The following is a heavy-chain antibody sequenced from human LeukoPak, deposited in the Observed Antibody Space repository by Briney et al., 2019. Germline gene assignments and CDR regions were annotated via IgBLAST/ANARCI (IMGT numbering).Heavy chain of an antibody. CDR2: IKEDGTET. CDR1: GFTFSSYA. V-gene: IGHV3-7*03. CDR3: AKEGRSLQTY. D-gene: IGHD5-24*01. Sequence: PGGSLRLSCAASGFTFSSYAMSWVRLAPGKGLEWVANIKEDGTETYYVDSVKGRFTISRDNAKNSLYLQMNSLRVKDTAVYYCAKEGRSLQTYWGQGTLVTVSS. J-gene: IGHJ4*02.